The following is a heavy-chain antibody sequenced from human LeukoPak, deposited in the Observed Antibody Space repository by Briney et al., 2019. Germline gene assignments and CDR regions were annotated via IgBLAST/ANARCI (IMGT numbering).Heavy chain of an antibody. Sequence: SVKVSCKASGGTFSSYAISWVQQAPGQGLELMGRIIPIFGTANCAQKFQGRVTITTDESTSTAYMELSSLRSEDTAFYYGAGETYVWGSYRSFDYWGQGTLVTVSS. CDR3: AGETYVWGSYRSFDY. CDR1: GGTFSSYA. CDR2: IIPIFGTA. J-gene: IGHJ4*02. D-gene: IGHD3-16*02. V-gene: IGHV1-69*05.